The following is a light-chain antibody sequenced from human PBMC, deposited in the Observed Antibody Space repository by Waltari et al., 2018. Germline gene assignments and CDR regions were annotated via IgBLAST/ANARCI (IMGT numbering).Light chain of an antibody. CDR2: RNS. Sequence: QSVVTQPPSASGTPGQRVTISCSGSSANIGSNSVYWYQPFPGTAPKVLIYRNSLRPSGVPDRFSGSKSGTSASLAISGLRSEDEAHYYCSSWDDSLSGLVFGGGTRLTVL. CDR3: SSWDDSLSGLV. J-gene: IGLJ3*02. CDR1: SANIGSNS. V-gene: IGLV1-47*01.